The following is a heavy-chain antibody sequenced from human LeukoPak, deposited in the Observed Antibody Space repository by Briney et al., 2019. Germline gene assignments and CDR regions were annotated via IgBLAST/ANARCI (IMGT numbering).Heavy chain of an antibody. CDR3: AKEGYCSSTSCSVGWFDP. CDR2: ISGSGGST. Sequence: GGSLRLSCAASGFTFSSYAMSWVRQAPGKGLEWVSAISGSGGSTYYADSVKGRFTISRDNSKNTLYLQMNSLRAEDTAVYYCAKEGYCSSTSCSVGWFDPWGQGTLVTVSS. CDR1: GFTFSSYA. J-gene: IGHJ5*02. V-gene: IGHV3-23*01. D-gene: IGHD2-2*01.